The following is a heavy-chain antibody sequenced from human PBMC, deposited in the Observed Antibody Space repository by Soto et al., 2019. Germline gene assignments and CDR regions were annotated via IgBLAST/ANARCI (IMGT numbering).Heavy chain of an antibody. CDR2: IYYSGST. Sequence: SSGTLCLTFIVSGGSLSSFYWRLIRQPPGKGLEWIGYIYYSGSTNYNPSLKSRVTISVDTSKNQFSLNLSSVTAADTAVYYRARGPASAYGTVVYYFDYWGQGTLVTVSS. CDR3: ARGPASAYGTVVYYFDY. CDR1: GGSLSSFY. D-gene: IGHD3-22*01. J-gene: IGHJ4*02. V-gene: IGHV4-59*01.